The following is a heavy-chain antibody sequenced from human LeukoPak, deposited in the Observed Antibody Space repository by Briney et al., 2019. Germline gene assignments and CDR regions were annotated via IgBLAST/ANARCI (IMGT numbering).Heavy chain of an antibody. J-gene: IGHJ3*02. Sequence: EASVKVSCKASGYIFISYAMHWVRQAPGQRLEWMGSINAGTGNTKYSQEFQGRVTITRDTCASTAYMELSSLRSEGMAVYYCARGQYYYASGSSFLKRGVSAFDIWGQGTMVTVSS. CDR2: INAGTGNT. CDR1: GYIFISYA. V-gene: IGHV1-3*03. D-gene: IGHD3-10*01. CDR3: ARGQYYYASGSSFLKRGVSAFDI.